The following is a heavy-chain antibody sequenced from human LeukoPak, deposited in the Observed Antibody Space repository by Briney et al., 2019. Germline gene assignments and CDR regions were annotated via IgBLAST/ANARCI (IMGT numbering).Heavy chain of an antibody. D-gene: IGHD3-3*01. V-gene: IGHV3-15*01. CDR1: GFTFSNHG. CDR3: TTKPRTSISL. CDR2: IKSKIDGGAT. J-gene: IGHJ4*02. Sequence: GGSLRLSCAASGFTFSNHGMSWVRQAPGKGLEWVGRIKSKIDGGATDYAAPVKGRFTISRDDSKNTLYLQMSSLKTEDTAVYYCTTKPRTSISLWGQGTLVIVSS.